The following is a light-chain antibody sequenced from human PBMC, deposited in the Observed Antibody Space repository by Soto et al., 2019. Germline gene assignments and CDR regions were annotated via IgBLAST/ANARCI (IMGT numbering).Light chain of an antibody. CDR3: CSYAGSYTYV. J-gene: IGLJ1*01. V-gene: IGLV2-11*01. CDR2: EVS. CDR1: SSDVGGYNY. Sequence: QSALSQPASVSGSPGQSITISCAGTSSDVGGYNYVSWYQQHPGKAPKLMISEVSNRPSGVPDRFSGSKSGNTASLTISGLQAEDEADYYCCSYAGSYTYVFGTGTKLTVL.